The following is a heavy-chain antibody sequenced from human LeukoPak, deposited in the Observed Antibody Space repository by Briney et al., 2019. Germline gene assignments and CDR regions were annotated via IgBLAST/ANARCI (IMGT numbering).Heavy chain of an antibody. CDR3: ARLSSTTVFDY. J-gene: IGHJ4*02. D-gene: IGHD4-11*01. Sequence: SETLSLTCTVSGGSISSGGYYWSWIRQHPGKGLEWIGYIYYSGSTYYNPSLKSRVTISVDTSKNQFSLKLSSVTAADTAVYYCARLSSTTVFDYWGQGTLVIVSS. CDR1: GGSISSGGYY. V-gene: IGHV4-31*03. CDR2: IYYSGST.